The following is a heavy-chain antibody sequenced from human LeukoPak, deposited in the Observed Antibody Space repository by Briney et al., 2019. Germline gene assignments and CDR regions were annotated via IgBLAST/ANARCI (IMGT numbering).Heavy chain of an antibody. V-gene: IGHV1-8*01. J-gene: IGHJ6*03. D-gene: IGHD3-3*01. CDR3: ARGPVLEDYYYYYMDV. CDR2: MNPNSGNT. CDR1: GYTFTSYD. Sequence: ASVKVSCKASGYTFTSYDINWVRQATGQGLEWMGWMNPNSGNTGYAQKFQGRVTMTWNTSISTAYMELSSLRSEDTAVYYCARGPVLEDYYYYYMDVWGKGTTVTVSS.